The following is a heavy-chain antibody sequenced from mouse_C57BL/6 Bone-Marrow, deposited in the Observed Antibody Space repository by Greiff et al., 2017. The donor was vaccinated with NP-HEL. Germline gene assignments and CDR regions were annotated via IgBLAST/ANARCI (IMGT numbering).Heavy chain of an antibody. V-gene: IGHV1-7*01. Sequence: QVQLQQSGAELAKPGASVKLSCKASGYTFTSYWMHWVKQRPGQGLEWIGYINPSSGYTKYNQKFKDKATLTADKSSSTAYMQLSSLTYEDSAVYYCASGFRIYYHYYYAMDYWGQGTSVTVSS. CDR2: INPSSGYT. CDR3: ASGFRIYYHYYYAMDY. J-gene: IGHJ4*01. D-gene: IGHD1-1*01. CDR1: GYTFTSYW.